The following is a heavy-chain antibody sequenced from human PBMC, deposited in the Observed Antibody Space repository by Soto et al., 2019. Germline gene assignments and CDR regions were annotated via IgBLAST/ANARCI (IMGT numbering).Heavy chain of an antibody. CDR1: GFTFSDYY. CDR2: ISSGGTTI. J-gene: IGHJ5*02. D-gene: IGHD3-22*01. V-gene: IGHV3-11*01. CDR3: ATKGGCFYCGFDP. Sequence: QVQLVESGGGFVKPGGSLRLSCAASGFTFSDYYMSWIRQAPGKGLEWVPYISSGGTTIYYADSVKGRFTISRDDAKNSLYLQMNSLRPEDTAVYFCATKGGCFYCGFDPWGQGTLVTVSS.